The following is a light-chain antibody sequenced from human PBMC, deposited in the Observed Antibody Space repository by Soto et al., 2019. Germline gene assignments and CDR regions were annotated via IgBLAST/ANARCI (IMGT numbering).Light chain of an antibody. CDR3: QQAHSFPHT. CDR1: QAIGSW. J-gene: IGKJ2*01. Sequence: DIQMTQSPSSVSASVGDRVTIACRASQAIGSWLAWYQQRPGKAPQLLIHTASSLQSGVPARFSGSGSGTDFTLTISRLQPEDFATYYCQQAHSFPHTFGQGTKLE. V-gene: IGKV1-12*01. CDR2: TAS.